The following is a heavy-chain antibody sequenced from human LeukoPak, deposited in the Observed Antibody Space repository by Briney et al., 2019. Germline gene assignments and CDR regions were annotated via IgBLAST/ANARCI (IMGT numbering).Heavy chain of an antibody. CDR2: INHSGST. Sequence: PSETLSLTCAVYGGSFSGYYWSWTRQPPGKGLEWIGEINHSGSTNYNPSLKSRVTISVDTSKNQFSLKLSSVTAADTAVYYCARAITVTELVDIWGQGTMVTVSS. CDR3: ARAITVTELVDI. CDR1: GGSFSGYY. D-gene: IGHD4-11*01. V-gene: IGHV4-34*01. J-gene: IGHJ3*02.